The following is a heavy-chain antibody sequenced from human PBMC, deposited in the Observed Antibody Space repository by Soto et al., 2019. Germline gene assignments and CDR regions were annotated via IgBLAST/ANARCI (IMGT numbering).Heavy chain of an antibody. D-gene: IGHD6-19*01. CDR3: AKLIGGGQAVAGFDY. V-gene: IGHV3-23*01. CDR2: ISGSGGST. J-gene: IGHJ4*02. CDR1: GFTFSSYA. Sequence: EVQLLESGGGLVQPGGSLRLSCAASGFTFSSYAMSWVRQAPGKGLEWVSAISGSGGSTYYADSVKGRFTISRDNSKNTLYLKMNSLRAEDTAVYYCAKLIGGGQAVAGFDYWGQGTLVTVSS.